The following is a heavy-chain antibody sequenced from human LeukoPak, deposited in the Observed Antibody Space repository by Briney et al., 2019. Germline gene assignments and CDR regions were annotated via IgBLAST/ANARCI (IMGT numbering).Heavy chain of an antibody. CDR1: GGSIGSYY. D-gene: IGHD3/OR15-3a*01. V-gene: IGHV4-59*01. Sequence: SETLSLTCTVSGGSIGSYYWSWIRQPPGKGLEWIGYIYYSGSTNYNPSLKSRVTISVDTSKNQFSLKLSSVTAADTAVYYCARDIGLLGLPYYFDYWGQGTLVTVSS. CDR3: ARDIGLLGLPYYFDY. CDR2: IYYSGST. J-gene: IGHJ4*02.